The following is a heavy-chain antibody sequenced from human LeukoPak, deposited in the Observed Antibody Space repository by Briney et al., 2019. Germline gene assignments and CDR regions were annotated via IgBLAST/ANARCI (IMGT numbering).Heavy chain of an antibody. D-gene: IGHD6-13*01. V-gene: IGHV4-38-2*01. J-gene: IGHJ6*03. CDR1: GYSISSGYY. Sequence: SETLSLTCAVSGYSISSGYYWGWFRPPPGKGLEWIGCMYHSGSTYYNPSLKSRVTISVDTSKNQFSLKRSSVTAADTAVYYCARQGGSSSPYYYYYMDVWGKGTMVTVSS. CDR3: ARQGGSSSPYYYYYMDV. CDR2: MYHSGST.